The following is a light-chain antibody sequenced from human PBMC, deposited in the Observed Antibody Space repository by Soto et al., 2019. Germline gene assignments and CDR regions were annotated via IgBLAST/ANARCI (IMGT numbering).Light chain of an antibody. V-gene: IGKV3-20*01. J-gene: IGKJ3*01. CDR3: QHYGSSPPFT. CDR1: QSISAAW. Sequence: EIVLTQSPGTLSLSPGERATLSCRASQSISAAWLAWFQQRPGQAPRPLIYGASNRAAGIPDRFSGSGSGTGFTLTISRLEPEDFAVYYCQHYGSSPPFTFGPGTKVEMK. CDR2: GAS.